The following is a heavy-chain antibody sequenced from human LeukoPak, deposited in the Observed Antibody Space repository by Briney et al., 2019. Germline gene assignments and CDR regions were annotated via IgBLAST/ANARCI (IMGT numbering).Heavy chain of an antibody. CDR3: AKERISADSTGCFGY. J-gene: IGHJ4*02. Sequence: GGSLRLSCAASGFTFSSFAMSWVRQAPGKGLEWVSAISGSGGYTYYADSVKGRFTISSDNSKNTVYLQMNSLRAEDTAVYFCAKERISADSTGCFGYWGQGTLVTVSS. V-gene: IGHV3-23*01. CDR2: ISGSGGYT. D-gene: IGHD6-19*01. CDR1: GFTFSSFA.